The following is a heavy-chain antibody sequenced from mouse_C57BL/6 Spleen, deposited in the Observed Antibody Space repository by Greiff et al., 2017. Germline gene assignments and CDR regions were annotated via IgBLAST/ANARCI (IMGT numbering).Heavy chain of an antibody. Sequence: EVQLVESGEGLVKPGGSLKLSCAASGFTFSSYAMSWVRQTPEKRLAWVEYISSGGDYTYYADTVKGRFTISRDNARNTLYLHMSSLKSEDTAIDYCTRALYYGSSPWFAYWGQGTLVTVSA. J-gene: IGHJ3*01. CDR1: GFTFSSYA. CDR3: TRALYYGSSPWFAY. CDR2: ISSGGDYT. D-gene: IGHD1-1*01. V-gene: IGHV5-9-1*02.